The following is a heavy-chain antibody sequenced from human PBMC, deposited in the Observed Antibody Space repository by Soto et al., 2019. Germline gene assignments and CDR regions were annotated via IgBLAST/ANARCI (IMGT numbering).Heavy chain of an antibody. CDR1: GGSISSYY. V-gene: IGHV4-59*01. J-gene: IGHJ4*02. CDR3: ARHSYYYDSSGYYLFDY. D-gene: IGHD3-22*01. CDR2: IYYSGST. Sequence: PSETLSLTCTVSGGSISSYYWSWIRQPPGKGLEWIGYIYYSGSTNYNPSLKSRVTISVDTSKNQFSLKLSSVTAADTAVYYCARHSYYYDSSGYYLFDYSGQGTLVTVYS.